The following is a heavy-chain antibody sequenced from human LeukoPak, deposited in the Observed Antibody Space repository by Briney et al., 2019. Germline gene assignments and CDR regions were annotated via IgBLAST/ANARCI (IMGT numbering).Heavy chain of an antibody. V-gene: IGHV3-74*01. J-gene: IGHJ4*02. CDR1: GFTFSSYW. Sequence: GGSLRLSCAASGFTFSSYWMHWVRQAPGKGLVWVSRINSDGSTTTYADPVKGRFTISRDNAKNTLYLQMNSLRAEDTAVYYSAGNANPPGYGWGKGTPVTVA. CDR2: INSDGSTT. CDR3: AGNANPPGYG. D-gene: IGHD1-1*01.